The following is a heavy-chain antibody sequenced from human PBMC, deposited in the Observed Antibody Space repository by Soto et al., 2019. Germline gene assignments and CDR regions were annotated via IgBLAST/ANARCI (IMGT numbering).Heavy chain of an antibody. CDR3: ARDFLPISPRVIITPETNYYYYGMDV. CDR2: ISYDGSNK. Sequence: GGSLRLSCAASGFTFSSYAMHWVRQAPGKGLEWVAVISYDGSNKYYADSVKGRFTISRDNSKNTLYLQMNSLRAEDTAVYYCARDFLPISPRVIITPETNYYYYGMDVWGQGTTVTVSS. CDR1: GFTFSSYA. V-gene: IGHV3-30-3*01. D-gene: IGHD3-10*01. J-gene: IGHJ6*02.